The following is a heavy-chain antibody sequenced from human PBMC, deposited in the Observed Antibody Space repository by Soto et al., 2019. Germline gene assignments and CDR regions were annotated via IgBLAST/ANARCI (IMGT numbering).Heavy chain of an antibody. CDR3: ASLPQGYYDRSGRLVDY. V-gene: IGHV3-11*01. Sequence: PGGSLRLSCASSGFTFSDYYMSWIRQAPGKGLEWVAYISAGGSDIYYGDSVKGRFTVSRDNTKKSLYLQMSSLRADDTAIYYCASLPQGYYDRSGRLVDYWGHGTLVTVSS. D-gene: IGHD3-22*01. J-gene: IGHJ4*01. CDR1: GFTFSDYY. CDR2: ISAGGSDI.